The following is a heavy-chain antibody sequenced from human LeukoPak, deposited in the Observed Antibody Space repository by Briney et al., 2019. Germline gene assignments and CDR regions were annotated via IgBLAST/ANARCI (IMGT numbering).Heavy chain of an antibody. V-gene: IGHV3-11*04. Sequence: GGSLRLSCAASGFTFSDYYMNWIRQAPGKGLEWVSYISSSGSTIYYADSVKGRFTISRDNAKNSLYLQMNSLRAEDTAVYYCARTTVAGTYYFDYWGQGTLVTVSS. J-gene: IGHJ4*02. CDR3: ARTTVAGTYYFDY. CDR2: ISSSGSTI. D-gene: IGHD6-19*01. CDR1: GFTFSDYY.